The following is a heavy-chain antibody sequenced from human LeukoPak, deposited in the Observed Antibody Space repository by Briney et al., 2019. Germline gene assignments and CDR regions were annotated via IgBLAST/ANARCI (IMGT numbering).Heavy chain of an antibody. CDR2: INPNSGGT. Sequence: ASVKVSCTASGYTFTGYYMHWVRQAPGQGLEWMGWINPNSGGTNYAQKFQGRVTMTRDTSISTAYMELSRLRSDDTAVYYCARDPRITMIVVVIPPGEFDYWGQGTLVTVSS. D-gene: IGHD3-22*01. J-gene: IGHJ4*02. CDR3: ARDPRITMIVVVIPPGEFDY. V-gene: IGHV1-2*02. CDR1: GYTFTGYY.